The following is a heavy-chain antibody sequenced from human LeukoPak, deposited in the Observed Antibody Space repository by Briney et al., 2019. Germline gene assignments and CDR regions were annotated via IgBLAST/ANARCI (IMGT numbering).Heavy chain of an antibody. Sequence: GESLQISCQGSGYSFTSYWIGWVRQMPGKGLEWMGIIYPGGSDTRYSPSFQGQVTISADKSISTAYLQWSSLKASDTAMYCCARRYSGSWGYWFDPWGQGTLVTVSS. CDR1: GYSFTSYW. J-gene: IGHJ5*02. CDR2: IYPGGSDT. D-gene: IGHD1-26*01. V-gene: IGHV5-51*01. CDR3: ARRYSGSWGYWFDP.